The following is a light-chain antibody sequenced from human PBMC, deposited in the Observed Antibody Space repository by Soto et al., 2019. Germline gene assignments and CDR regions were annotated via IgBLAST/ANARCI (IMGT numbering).Light chain of an antibody. CDR3: QQYNNWQWT. J-gene: IGKJ1*01. CDR2: GAS. CDR1: QSVSSN. V-gene: IGKV3-15*01. Sequence: EIVMTQSPATLSVSPGERATLSCRASQSVSSNLAWYQQKPGQAPRLLIYGASTRATGIPARFSGSGSGTEFTLTISCLQSEDVAVYYCQQYNNWQWTFGQGTKVDIK.